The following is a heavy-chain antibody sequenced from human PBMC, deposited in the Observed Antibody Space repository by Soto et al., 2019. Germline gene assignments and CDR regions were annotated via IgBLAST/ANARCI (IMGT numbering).Heavy chain of an antibody. CDR2: IYYSGST. D-gene: IGHD3-10*01. J-gene: IGHJ2*01. CDR3: ARVSREWGEVPVWDFAL. V-gene: IGHV4-30-4*01. CDR1: GGSISSGDYY. Sequence: QVQLQESGPGLVKPSQTLSLTCTVSGGSISSGDYYCSWIRKPPVKGLEWIGYIYYSGSTYYNPSLTSLVLISVDTSKNQFSLNLSSVTAADTAVYYFARVSREWGEVPVWDFALWGRGTLVTVSS.